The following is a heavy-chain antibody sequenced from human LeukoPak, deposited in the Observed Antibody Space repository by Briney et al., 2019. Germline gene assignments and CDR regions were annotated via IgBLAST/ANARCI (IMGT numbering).Heavy chain of an antibody. CDR2: IYYSGST. J-gene: IGHJ5*02. Sequence: SQTLSLTCTVSGGSISSGGYYWSWIRQHPGKGLEWIGYIYYSGSTYYNPSLMSRVTISVDTSKNQFSLKLSSVTAADTAVYYCARAKTFGYDSSGYYVNWFDPWGQGTLVTVSS. CDR3: ARAKTFGYDSSGYYVNWFDP. V-gene: IGHV4-31*03. D-gene: IGHD3-22*01. CDR1: GGSISSGGYY.